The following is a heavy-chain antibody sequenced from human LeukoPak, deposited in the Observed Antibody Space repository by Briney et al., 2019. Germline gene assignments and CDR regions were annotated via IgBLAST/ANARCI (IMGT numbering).Heavy chain of an antibody. V-gene: IGHV1-8*01. D-gene: IGHD3-3*01. J-gene: IGHJ5*02. CDR1: GYTFTSDD. CDR3: ARGLLFDFWSGYYNRWFDP. CDR2: MNPNSGNT. Sequence: GASVKVSCKASGYTFTSDDINWVRQATGQGLEWMGWMNPNSGNTGYAQKFQGRVTMTRNTSISTAYMELSSLRSEDTAVYYCARGLLFDFWSGYYNRWFDPWGQGTLVTVSS.